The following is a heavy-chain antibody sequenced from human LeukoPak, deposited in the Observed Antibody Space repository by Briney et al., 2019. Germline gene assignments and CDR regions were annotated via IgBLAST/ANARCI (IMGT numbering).Heavy chain of an antibody. CDR3: ARAEGSSTSRPFGFYYYYGMDV. J-gene: IGHJ6*02. D-gene: IGHD2-2*01. Sequence: GASVKVSCKASGYTFTGYAMHWVRQAPGQRLEWMGWINAGNGNTKYSQKFQGRVTITRDTSASTAYMELSSLRSEDTAVYYCARAEGSSTSRPFGFYYYYGMDVWGQGTTVTVSS. V-gene: IGHV1-3*01. CDR2: INAGNGNT. CDR1: GYTFTGYA.